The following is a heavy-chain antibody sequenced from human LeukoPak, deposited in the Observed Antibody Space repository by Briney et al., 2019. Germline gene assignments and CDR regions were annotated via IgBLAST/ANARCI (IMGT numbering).Heavy chain of an antibody. J-gene: IGHJ4*02. CDR2: IYYSGST. V-gene: IGHV4-59*01. CDR1: VGSISSYY. CDR3: ARSDYGDFFDY. Sequence: SETLSLTCSVSVGSISSYYWSWIRQPPGKGLEWIGYIYYSGSTNYNPSLRSRVTMSVDTSKNQFSLKLSSVTAADTVVYSCARSDYGDFFDYWGQGTLVTVSS. D-gene: IGHD4-17*01.